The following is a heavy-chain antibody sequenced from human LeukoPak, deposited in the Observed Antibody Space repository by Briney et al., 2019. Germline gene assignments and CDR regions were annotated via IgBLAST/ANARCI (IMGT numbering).Heavy chain of an antibody. D-gene: IGHD3-9*01. CDR2: ISSSSSYI. V-gene: IGHV3-21*01. Sequence: GGSLRLSCAASGLTFNSYSMNWVRQAPAKGREWVSSISSSSSYIDYADSVKGRFTISRDNAKNSLYLQMNSLRAEDTAVYYCARCPSPDFDWLLGEFDYWGQGTLVTVSS. J-gene: IGHJ4*02. CDR3: ARCPSPDFDWLLGEFDY. CDR1: GLTFNSYS.